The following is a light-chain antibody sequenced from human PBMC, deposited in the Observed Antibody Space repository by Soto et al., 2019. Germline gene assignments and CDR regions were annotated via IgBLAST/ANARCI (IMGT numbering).Light chain of an antibody. CDR1: QSISSW. CDR3: QQSNSSPWT. CDR2: KAS. V-gene: IGKV1-5*03. J-gene: IGKJ1*01. Sequence: DIQMTQSPSTLSASVGERVTITCRASQSISSWFAWYQQKPRKAPKVLIYKASTLDNGVPSRFSGSGSGAEFTLTISSLQPDDFATYYCQQSNSSPWTFGQGTKVEIK.